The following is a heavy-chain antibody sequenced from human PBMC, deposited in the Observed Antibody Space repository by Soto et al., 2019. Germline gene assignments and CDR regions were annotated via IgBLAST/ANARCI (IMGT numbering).Heavy chain of an antibody. Sequence: SETLSLTCTVSGGSISSGGYYWSWIRQHPGKGLEWIGYIYYSGSTYYNPSLKSRVTISVDTSKNQFSLKLSSVTAADTAVYYCARVEVVAATCYYYGMDVWGQGTTVTVSS. CDR2: IYYSGST. D-gene: IGHD2-15*01. CDR1: GGSISSGGYY. J-gene: IGHJ6*02. CDR3: ARVEVVAATCYYYGMDV. V-gene: IGHV4-31*03.